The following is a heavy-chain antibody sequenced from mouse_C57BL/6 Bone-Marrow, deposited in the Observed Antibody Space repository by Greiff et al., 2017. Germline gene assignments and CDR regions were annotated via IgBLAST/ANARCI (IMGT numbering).Heavy chain of an antibody. D-gene: IGHD1-1*01. CDR1: GFNIKDDY. CDR2: IDPENGDT. Sequence: VQLQQSGAELVRPGASVKLSCTASGFNIKDDYMHWVKQRPEQGLEWIGWIDPENGDTEYASKFQGKATITADTSSNTAYLQLSSLPSEDTAVYYCTNSRITTVGWGQGALVTVSA. V-gene: IGHV14-4*01. J-gene: IGHJ3*01. CDR3: TNSRITTVG.